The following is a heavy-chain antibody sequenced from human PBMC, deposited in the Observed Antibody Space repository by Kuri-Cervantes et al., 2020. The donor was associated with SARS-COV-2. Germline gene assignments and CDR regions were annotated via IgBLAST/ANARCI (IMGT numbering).Heavy chain of an antibody. Sequence: GESLKISCAASGFTFSSYGMHWVRQAPGKGLEWVAVISYDGSNKYYADSVKGRFTISRDNSKNTLYLQMNSLRAEDTAVYYCAKWAENYYDSSGYYYKDYYYGMDVWAKGPRSPSP. J-gene: IGHJ6*02. D-gene: IGHD3-22*01. V-gene: IGHV3-30*18. CDR1: GFTFSSYG. CDR3: AKWAENYYDSSGYYYKDYYYGMDV. CDR2: ISYDGSNK.